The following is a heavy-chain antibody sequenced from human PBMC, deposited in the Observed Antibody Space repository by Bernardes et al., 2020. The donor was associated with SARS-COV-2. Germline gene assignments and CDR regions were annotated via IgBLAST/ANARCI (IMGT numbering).Heavy chain of an antibody. Sequence: SETLSLTCTVSGGSISSYYWSWIRQPPGKGLEWIGYTYYSGSTNYNPSLKSRVTISVDTSKNQFSLKLSSVTAADTAVYYCARAAAYSYGLHYWGQGTLVTVSS. J-gene: IGHJ4*02. CDR1: GGSISSYY. D-gene: IGHD5-18*01. CDR2: TYYSGST. V-gene: IGHV4-59*01. CDR3: ARAAAYSYGLHY.